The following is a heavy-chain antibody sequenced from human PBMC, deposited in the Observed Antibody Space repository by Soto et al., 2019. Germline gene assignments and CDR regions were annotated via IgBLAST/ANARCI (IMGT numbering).Heavy chain of an antibody. CDR3: ARELWFGELYWFDP. CDR2: IYYSGST. D-gene: IGHD3-10*01. V-gene: IGHV4-59*01. Sequence: SETLSLTCTVSGGSISSYYWSWIRQPPGKGLEWIGYIYYSGSTNYNPSLKSRVTISVDTSKNQFSLKLSSVTAADTAVYYCARELWFGELYWFDPWGQGTLVTVSS. J-gene: IGHJ5*02. CDR1: GGSISSYY.